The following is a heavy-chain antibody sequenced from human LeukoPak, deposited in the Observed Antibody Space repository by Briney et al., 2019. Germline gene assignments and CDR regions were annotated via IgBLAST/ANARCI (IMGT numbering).Heavy chain of an antibody. CDR1: GFTFSSYW. V-gene: IGHV3-7*01. CDR2: IKQDGSEK. D-gene: IGHD3-22*01. CDR3: ARDEYYYDSSGPMYNWFDP. J-gene: IGHJ5*02. Sequence: GGSLRLSCAASGFTFSSYWMSWVRQAPGKGLEWVANIKQDGSEKYYVDSVKGRFTISRDNAKNSLYLQMNSLRAEDTAVYYCARDEYYYDSSGPMYNWFDPWGQGTLVTVSS.